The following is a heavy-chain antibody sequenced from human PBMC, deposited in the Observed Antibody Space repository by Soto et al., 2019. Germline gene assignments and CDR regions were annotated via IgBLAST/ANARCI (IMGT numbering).Heavy chain of an antibody. J-gene: IGHJ4*02. Sequence: GGSLRLSCTASGFTFINYAVSWVRQAPGKGLEWVSAISGSGASTYYADSVEGRFTISRDNSKNTVFLQMNSLRVEDTAVYYCAKNSPFLPADYDYWGQGTLVTVSS. V-gene: IGHV3-23*01. D-gene: IGHD3-16*01. CDR3: AKNSPFLPADYDY. CDR1: GFTFINYA. CDR2: ISGSGAST.